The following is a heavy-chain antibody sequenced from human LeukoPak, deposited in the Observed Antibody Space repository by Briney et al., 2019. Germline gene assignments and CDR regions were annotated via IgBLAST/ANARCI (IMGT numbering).Heavy chain of an antibody. D-gene: IGHD4-23*01. Sequence: PSETLSLTCTVSGGSIGIYYWSWIRQPPGKGLEWIGYIYYSGSTNYNPSLKSRVTISVDTSKNQFSLNLNSVTAADTAVYPCARHDRWSYLIDYWGQGILVTVSS. J-gene: IGHJ4*02. V-gene: IGHV4-59*08. CDR1: GGSIGIYY. CDR3: ARHDRWSYLIDY. CDR2: IYYSGST.